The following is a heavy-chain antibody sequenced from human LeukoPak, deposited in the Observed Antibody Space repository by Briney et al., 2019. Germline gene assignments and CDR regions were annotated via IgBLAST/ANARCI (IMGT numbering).Heavy chain of an antibody. CDR3: ANGGFAGTTIDY. D-gene: IGHD1-14*01. Sequence: PGRSLTLSCAASGFTLSSYSMNSVRQAPGEGLEWVTSISSSRSNIYYAYSVKGRFTISRDNAKNSLYVQMNSLRAEDTAVYYCANGGFAGTTIDYWGQGTMVTVAS. CDR2: ISSSRSNI. V-gene: IGHV3-21*01. CDR1: GFTLSSYS. J-gene: IGHJ4*02.